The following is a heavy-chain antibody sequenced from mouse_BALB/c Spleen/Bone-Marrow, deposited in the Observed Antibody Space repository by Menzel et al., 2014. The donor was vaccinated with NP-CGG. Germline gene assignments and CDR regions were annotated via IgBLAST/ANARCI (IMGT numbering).Heavy chain of an antibody. D-gene: IGHD1-1*01. CDR2: INPYNGGS. Sequence: EVQLQESGPELVKPGASMKISCKASGYSFAGYTMNWVKQSHGKNLEWIGLINPYNGGSSYNQKFKGKATLTVDKSSSTAYMELLSLTSEDSAVYYCAREGYGSSYGFAYWGQGTLVTVSA. J-gene: IGHJ3*01. CDR1: GYSFAGYT. CDR3: AREGYGSSYGFAY. V-gene: IGHV1-31*01.